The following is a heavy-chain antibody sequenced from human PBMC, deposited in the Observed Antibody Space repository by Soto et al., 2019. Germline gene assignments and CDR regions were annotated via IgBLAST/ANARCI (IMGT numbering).Heavy chain of an antibody. CDR2: IDWDDDK. D-gene: IGHD4-17*01. V-gene: IGHV2-70*01. CDR1: GFSLSDAPMC. CDR3: ARTDYGDERGYFDY. J-gene: IGHJ4*02. Sequence: GPTLVNPTQTLTLTCTFSGFSLSDAPMCVSWIRQPPGKALEWLALIDWDDDKKYSTSLKTRLTISKDTSKNQVVLTVTNMDPVDTSTYYCARTDYGDERGYFDYWGQGTMATVYS.